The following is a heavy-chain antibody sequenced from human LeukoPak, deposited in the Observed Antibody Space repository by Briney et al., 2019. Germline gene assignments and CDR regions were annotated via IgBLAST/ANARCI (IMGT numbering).Heavy chain of an antibody. CDR2: IRSDGST. Sequence: PGGSLRLSCAASGFSFSGYAMSWVRQAPGKGLEWVAGIRSDGSTHHAESVKGRFAISRDNSKSSIYLQMNSLRAEDTALYYCGKDLHYCVAMDVWGQGTTVTVSS. CDR1: GFSFSGYA. V-gene: IGHV3-23*01. CDR3: GKDLHYCVAMDV. J-gene: IGHJ6*02. D-gene: IGHD3-10*02.